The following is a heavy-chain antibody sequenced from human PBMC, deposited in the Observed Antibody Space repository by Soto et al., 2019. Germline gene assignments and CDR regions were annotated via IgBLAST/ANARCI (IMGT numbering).Heavy chain of an antibody. CDR3: ARGVRGAHLYGMDV. Sequence: PGGSLRLSCAASGFTFSSYGMHWVRQAPGKGLEWVAVIWYDGSNKYYADSVKGRFTISRDNSKNTLYLQMNSLRAEDTAVYYCARGVRGAHLYGMDVWGQGTTVTVPS. D-gene: IGHD3-10*01. J-gene: IGHJ6*02. CDR2: IWYDGSNK. CDR1: GFTFSSYG. V-gene: IGHV3-33*01.